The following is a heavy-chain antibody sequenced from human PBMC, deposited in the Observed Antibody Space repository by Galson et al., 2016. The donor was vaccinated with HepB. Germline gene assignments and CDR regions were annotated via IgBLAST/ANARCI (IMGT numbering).Heavy chain of an antibody. Sequence: SLRLSCAASGFTVSSTYMTWVRQAPGKGLEWVSGIYSGGNTYYADSVKGRFTISRDNSKNTLNLQMSSLRAEDTAVYYCAKVATPNRNYENWFDSWGQGTLVTASS. D-gene: IGHD4-11*01. CDR1: GFTVSSTY. CDR2: IYSGGNT. V-gene: IGHV3-53*01. J-gene: IGHJ5*01. CDR3: AKVATPNRNYENWFDS.